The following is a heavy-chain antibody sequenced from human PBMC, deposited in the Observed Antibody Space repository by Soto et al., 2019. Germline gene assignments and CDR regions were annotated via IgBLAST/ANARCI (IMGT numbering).Heavy chain of an antibody. CDR3: ARGGRVPITIFGVVMNWFDP. J-gene: IGHJ5*02. Sequence: SETLSLTCAVSGGSISSSNWWSWVRQPPGKGLEWIGEIYHSGSTNYNPSLKSRVTISVDKSKNQFSLKLSSVTAADTAVYYCARGGRVPITIFGVVMNWFDPWGQGTLVTVSS. V-gene: IGHV4-4*02. CDR2: IYHSGST. D-gene: IGHD3-3*01. CDR1: GGSISSSNW.